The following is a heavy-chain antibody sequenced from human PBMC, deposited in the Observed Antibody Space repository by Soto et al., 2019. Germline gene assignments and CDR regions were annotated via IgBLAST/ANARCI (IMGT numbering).Heavy chain of an antibody. D-gene: IGHD1-1*01. J-gene: IGHJ3*02. CDR2: IYSGGNT. CDR3: ARGGLEPADAFHI. CDR1: GFTVSRNY. Sequence: PGGSLRLSCAASGFTVSRNYMIWVRQAPGKGLEWVSIIYSGGNTYYADSVKGRFTISRDNSKNTLDLLMITLRAEDTAVYYCARGGLEPADAFHIWGQGTMVTVSS. V-gene: IGHV3-53*01.